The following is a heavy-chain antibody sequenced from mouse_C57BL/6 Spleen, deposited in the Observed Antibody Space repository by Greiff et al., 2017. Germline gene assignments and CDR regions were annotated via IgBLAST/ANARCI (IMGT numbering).Heavy chain of an antibody. Sequence: QVQLQQSGPELVKPGASVKISCKASGYAFSSSWMNWVKQRPGKGLEWIGRIYPGDGDTNYNGKFKGKATLTADKSSSTAYMQLSGLTSEDSAVYFCARGGPYAMDYWGQGTSVTVSS. J-gene: IGHJ4*01. CDR1: GYAFSSSW. CDR3: ARGGPYAMDY. V-gene: IGHV1-82*01. CDR2: IYPGDGDT.